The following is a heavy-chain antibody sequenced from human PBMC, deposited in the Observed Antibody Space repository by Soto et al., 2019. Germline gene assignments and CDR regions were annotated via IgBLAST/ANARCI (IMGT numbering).Heavy chain of an antibody. CDR2: IYPGDSDT. CDR1: GYSFTSYW. Sequence: GESLKISCKGSGYSFTSYWICWVRQMPGKGLEWMGIIYPGDSDTRYSPSFQGQVTISADKSISTAYLQWSSLKASDTAMYYCARRGGAYYYDSSGYYDFDYWGQGTLVTVSS. D-gene: IGHD3-22*01. CDR3: ARRGGAYYYDSSGYYDFDY. V-gene: IGHV5-51*01. J-gene: IGHJ4*02.